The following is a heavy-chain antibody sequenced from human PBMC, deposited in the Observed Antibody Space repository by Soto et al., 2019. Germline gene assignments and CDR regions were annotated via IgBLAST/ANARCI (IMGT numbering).Heavy chain of an antibody. V-gene: IGHV1-69*13. CDR1: GGTFSSYA. Sequence: SVKVSCKASGGTFSSYAISWVRQAPGQGLEWMGGIIPIFGTANYAQKFQGRVTITADESTSTAYMELSSLRSEDTAVYYYARAHEMATIKSAFDIWGQGTMVTVSS. CDR3: ARAHEMATIKSAFDI. J-gene: IGHJ3*02. CDR2: IIPIFGTA. D-gene: IGHD5-12*01.